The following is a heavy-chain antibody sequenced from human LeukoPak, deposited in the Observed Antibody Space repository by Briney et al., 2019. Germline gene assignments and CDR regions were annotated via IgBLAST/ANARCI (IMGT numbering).Heavy chain of an antibody. D-gene: IGHD3-3*01. CDR3: ARSFWSSIDY. CDR2: IYHSGST. V-gene: IGHV4-30-2*01. J-gene: IGHJ4*02. Sequence: SETLSLTCTVSGGSISSGGYYWSWIRQPPGKGLEWIGYIYHSGSTCYNPSLKSRVTISVDRSKNQFSLKLSSVTAADTAVYYCARSFWSSIDYWGQGTLVTVSS. CDR1: GGSISSGGYY.